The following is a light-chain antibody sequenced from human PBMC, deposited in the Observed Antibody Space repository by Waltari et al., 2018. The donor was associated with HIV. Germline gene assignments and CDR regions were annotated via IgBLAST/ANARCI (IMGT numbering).Light chain of an antibody. V-gene: IGKV3-11*01. Sequence: VVFPQSPPTLSLSPAERAPLSCRASQSVSSYLARYQQRPGQAPRLLIYDASNRATGIPARFSGSGSGTDFTLNISSLESEDFAVYYCQQRSNWPTWTFGQGTKVEIK. CDR1: QSVSSY. CDR2: DAS. J-gene: IGKJ1*01. CDR3: QQRSNWPTWT.